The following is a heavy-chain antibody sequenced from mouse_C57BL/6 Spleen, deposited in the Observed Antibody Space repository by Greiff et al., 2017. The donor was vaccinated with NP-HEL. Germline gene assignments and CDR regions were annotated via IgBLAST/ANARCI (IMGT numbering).Heavy chain of an antibody. Sequence: EVQGVESGPELVKPGASVKISCKASGYSFTGYYMHWVKQSHGNILDWIGYIYPYNGVSSYNQKFKGKATLTVDKSSSTAYMDLRSLTSADSAVYYCARELYDGYYGYFDVWGTGTTVTVSS. J-gene: IGHJ1*03. V-gene: IGHV1-31*01. CDR1: GYSFTGYY. CDR3: ARELYDGYYGYFDV. CDR2: IYPYNGVS. D-gene: IGHD2-3*01.